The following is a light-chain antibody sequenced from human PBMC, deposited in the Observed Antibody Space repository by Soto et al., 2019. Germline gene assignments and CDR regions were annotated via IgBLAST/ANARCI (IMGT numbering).Light chain of an antibody. Sequence: EIVLTQSPVTLSLSPGEGATLSCRASQSVSSIYLAWYQQRPGQAPRLLIYATSYRATGIPDRFSGSGSGTDFTLTISGLEPEDFAVYYCHQYGSAPRTFGQGTKVDIK. J-gene: IGKJ1*01. CDR3: HQYGSAPRT. V-gene: IGKV3-20*01. CDR2: ATS. CDR1: QSVSSIY.